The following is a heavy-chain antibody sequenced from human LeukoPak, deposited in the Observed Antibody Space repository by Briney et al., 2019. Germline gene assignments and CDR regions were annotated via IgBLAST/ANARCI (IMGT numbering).Heavy chain of an antibody. J-gene: IGHJ4*02. CDR3: TRYNNDRFDY. CDR2: IAYDGSKA. V-gene: IGHV3-33*01. Sequence: GGSLRLSCAGSGFTFGGYGMHWFRQTPGKGLEWVAVIAYDGSKAFYADSVKGRFTISRDNSKNTMSVQMDDLRAEDTAVYYCTRYNNDRFDYWGQGTLVTVSS. D-gene: IGHD1-14*01. CDR1: GFTFGGYG.